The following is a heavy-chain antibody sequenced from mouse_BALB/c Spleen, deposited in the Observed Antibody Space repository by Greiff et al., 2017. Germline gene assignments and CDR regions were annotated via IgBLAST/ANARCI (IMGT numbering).Heavy chain of an antibody. D-gene: IGHD2-10*01. V-gene: IGHV5-17*02. Sequence: EVKLLESGGGLVQPGGSRKLSCAASGFTFSSFGMHWVRQAPEKGLEWVAYISSGSSTIYYADTVKGRFTISRDNPKNTLFLQMTSLRSEDTAMYYCARKAYYGNFYFDYWGQGTTLTVSS. CDR3: ARKAYYGNFYFDY. J-gene: IGHJ2*01. CDR1: GFTFSSFG. CDR2: ISSGSSTI.